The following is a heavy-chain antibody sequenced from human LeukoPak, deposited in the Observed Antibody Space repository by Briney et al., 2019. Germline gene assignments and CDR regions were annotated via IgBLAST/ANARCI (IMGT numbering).Heavy chain of an antibody. V-gene: IGHV1-18*01. J-gene: IGHJ5*02. CDR1: GGTFSSYG. CDR3: AREDYGDYVGWFDP. D-gene: IGHD4-17*01. CDR2: ISAYNGNT. Sequence: GSSVKVSCKASGGTFSSYGISWVRQAPGQGLEWMGWISAYNGNTNYAQKLQGRVTMTTDTSTSTAYMELRSLRSDDTAVYYCAREDYGDYVGWFDPWGQGTLVTVSS.